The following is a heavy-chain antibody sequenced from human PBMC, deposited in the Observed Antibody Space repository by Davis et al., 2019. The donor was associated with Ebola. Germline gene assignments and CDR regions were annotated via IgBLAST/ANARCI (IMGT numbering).Heavy chain of an antibody. CDR2: IKQDGSEK. Sequence: GESLKISCAASGFIFSKYVMTWVRQAPGKGLEWVANIKQDGSEKYYVDSVKGRFTISRDNAKNSLYLQMNSLRAEDTAVYYCARDFFGYCSSTSCLDYYYYGMDVWGQGTTVTVSS. CDR1: GFIFSKYV. J-gene: IGHJ6*02. V-gene: IGHV3-7*03. D-gene: IGHD2-2*01. CDR3: ARDFFGYCSSTSCLDYYYYGMDV.